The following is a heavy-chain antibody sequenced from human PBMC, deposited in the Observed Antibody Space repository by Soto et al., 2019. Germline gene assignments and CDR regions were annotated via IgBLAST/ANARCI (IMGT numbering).Heavy chain of an antibody. J-gene: IGHJ4*02. CDR3: ATGGVNDYEELRENDY. Sequence: GESLKISCKGSGYRFTNYWIAWVRQMPGKGLEWMGIIDPSDSETRYSPSFQGQVTFSVDKSITTAYVQWSSLKASDTAIYYCATGGVNDYEELRENDYWGQGTLVTVSS. CDR2: IDPSDSET. V-gene: IGHV5-51*01. D-gene: IGHD3-16*01. CDR1: GYRFTNYW.